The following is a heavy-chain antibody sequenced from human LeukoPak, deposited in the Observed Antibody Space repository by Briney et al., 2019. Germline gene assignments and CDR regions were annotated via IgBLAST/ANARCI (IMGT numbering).Heavy chain of an antibody. CDR1: GYIFTSYW. V-gene: IGHV5-51*01. D-gene: IGHD6-6*01. J-gene: IGHJ4*02. CDR3: ARHPGIAARQVDY. CDR2: IYPGDSDT. Sequence: GGSLQISCQGSGYIFTSYWIGWVRQLPGKGLGWMGIIYPGDSDTRYSPSFQGQVTISADKSISTAYLQWSSLKASDTAMYYCARHPGIAARQVDYWGRGTLVTVSS.